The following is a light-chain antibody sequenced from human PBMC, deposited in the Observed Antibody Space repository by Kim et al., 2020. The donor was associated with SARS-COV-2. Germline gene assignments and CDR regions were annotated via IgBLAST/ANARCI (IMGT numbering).Light chain of an antibody. V-gene: IGLV3-21*04. J-gene: IGLJ2*01. CDR3: QVWDSSNDHRVV. CDR2: YDS. Sequence: PGKTARITCGGPGIGSKRVPWYQQKPGQAPVLVISYDSVRPSGIPGRFSGSNTGNTATLTISRVEAGDEADYYCQVWDSSNDHRVVFGGGTQLTVL. CDR1: GIGSKR.